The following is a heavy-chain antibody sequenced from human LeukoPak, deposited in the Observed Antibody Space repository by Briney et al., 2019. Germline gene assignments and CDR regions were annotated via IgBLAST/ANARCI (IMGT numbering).Heavy chain of an antibody. V-gene: IGHV4-34*01. CDR2: INHSGST. Sequence: SETLSLTCAVYGGSFSGYYWSWIRQPPGKGLEWIGEINHSGSTNYNPSLKSRVTISVDTSKNQFSLKLSSVTAADTTVYYCATSHRYFRYCSSTSCYTGGGFDYWGQGTLVTVSS. D-gene: IGHD2-2*02. J-gene: IGHJ4*02. CDR3: ATSHRYFRYCSSTSCYTGGGFDY. CDR1: GGSFSGYY.